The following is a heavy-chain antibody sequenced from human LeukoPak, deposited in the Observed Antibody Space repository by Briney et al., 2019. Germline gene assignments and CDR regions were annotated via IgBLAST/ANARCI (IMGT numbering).Heavy chain of an antibody. CDR3: AAGTAADY. D-gene: IGHD6-13*01. CDR1: GIPFSDFY. CDR2: ISSSSSYT. Sequence: GGSLRLSCVVSGIPFSDFYMNWIRQAPGKGLEWISYISSSSSYTDYAESVKGRFTISRDNAKSALYLEMNDLRVEDTAVYYCAAGTAADYWGQGTLVIVSP. V-gene: IGHV3-11*03. J-gene: IGHJ4*02.